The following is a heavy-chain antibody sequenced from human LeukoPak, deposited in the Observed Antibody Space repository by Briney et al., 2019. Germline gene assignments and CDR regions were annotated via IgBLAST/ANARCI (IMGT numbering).Heavy chain of an antibody. CDR2: ISSGGSSI. CDR3: ARDTYGSGSYYNAPLDY. Sequence: GGSLRLSCAASGFTFSSYSMNWVRQAPGKGLEWVSYISSGGSSIYYADSVKGRFTISRDNAKNSLYLQTNSLRAEDTAVYYCARDTYGSGSYYNAPLDYWGQGTLVTVSS. D-gene: IGHD3-10*01. J-gene: IGHJ4*02. V-gene: IGHV3-48*01. CDR1: GFTFSSYS.